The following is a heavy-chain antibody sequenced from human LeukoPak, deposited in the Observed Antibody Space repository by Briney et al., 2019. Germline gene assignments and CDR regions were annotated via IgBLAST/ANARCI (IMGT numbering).Heavy chain of an antibody. Sequence: ASETLSLTCAVYGGSFSGYYWSWIRQPPGKGLEWIGEINHSGSTNYNPSLKRRVTISVDTSKNQFSRKLSSVTAADTAVYYCARGFYSSSSVGYWGQGTLVTVSS. CDR1: GGSFSGYY. V-gene: IGHV4-34*01. CDR2: INHSGST. J-gene: IGHJ4*02. D-gene: IGHD6-6*01. CDR3: ARGFYSSSSVGY.